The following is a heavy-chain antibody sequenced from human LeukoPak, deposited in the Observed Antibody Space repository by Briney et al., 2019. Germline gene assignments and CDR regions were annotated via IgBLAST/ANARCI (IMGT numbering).Heavy chain of an antibody. CDR2: VNPDSGDT. CDR3: AIVWDASGWSNWFDP. Sequence: RASVRVSCKSSGHKFTAYYIHWISQAPGQGLEWMGWVNPDSGDTNYTQKYQGRPTLTRDTSVTTVYMELSSLTSDDTAVYYCAIVWDASGWSNWFDPWGQGTLVTVSS. V-gene: IGHV1-2*02. J-gene: IGHJ5*02. D-gene: IGHD6-19*01. CDR1: GHKFTAYY.